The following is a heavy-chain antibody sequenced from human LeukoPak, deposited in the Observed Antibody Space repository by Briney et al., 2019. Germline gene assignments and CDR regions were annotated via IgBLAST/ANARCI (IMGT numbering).Heavy chain of an antibody. CDR1: GGSISSYF. CDR2: IYTSGRT. V-gene: IGHV4-4*07. Sequence: PSETLSLTCTVSGGSISSYFWSWIRQPAGKGLEWIGRIYTSGRTNYNPSLKSRVTMSMDSSKNQFSLKLSSVTAADTAVYYCARGGSGTYYHYWGQGTLVTVSS. J-gene: IGHJ4*02. D-gene: IGHD1-26*01. CDR3: ARGGSGTYYHY.